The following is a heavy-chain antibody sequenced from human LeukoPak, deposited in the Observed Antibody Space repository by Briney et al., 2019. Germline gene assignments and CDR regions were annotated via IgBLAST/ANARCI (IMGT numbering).Heavy chain of an antibody. J-gene: IGHJ4*02. CDR1: GGSISSYY. Sequence: SETLSLTCTVSGGSISSYYWTWIRQPPGKGLEWIGYIYNSGNTSYNPALRSRLPISVDTSKNQLSLKLTSVTSADTAIYYCAREVAGTLNFDYWGQGTLVTVSS. V-gene: IGHV4-59*01. CDR2: IYNSGNT. D-gene: IGHD6-19*01. CDR3: AREVAGTLNFDY.